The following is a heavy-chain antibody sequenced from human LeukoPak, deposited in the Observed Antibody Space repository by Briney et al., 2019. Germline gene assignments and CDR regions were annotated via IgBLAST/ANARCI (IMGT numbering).Heavy chain of an antibody. J-gene: IGHJ3*02. CDR1: GGSISSYY. CDR2: IYYSGST. Sequence: SETLSLTCTVSGGSISSYYWSWIRQPPGKGLEWIGYIYYSGSTNYNPSLKSRVTISVDTSKNQFSLKLSSVTAADTAVYYCARDPRGGSEAFDIWGQGTMVTVSS. D-gene: IGHD1-26*01. CDR3: ARDPRGGSEAFDI. V-gene: IGHV4-59*12.